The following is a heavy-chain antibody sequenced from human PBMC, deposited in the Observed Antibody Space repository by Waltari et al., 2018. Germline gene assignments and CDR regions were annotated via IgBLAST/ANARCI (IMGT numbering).Heavy chain of an antibody. CDR2: ISYNERNI. Sequence: QVQLVESGGGVVQPGRSLSRPCTASEFTFSSYAMHWVRQAPGKGLEWVAVISYNERNIYYVDSVKGRFTISRDNSKKMLYLQMNSLITEDTAVYYCARDYCDRTNCHGMDVWGQGTTVTVSS. J-gene: IGHJ6*02. CDR3: ARDYCDRTNCHGMDV. CDR1: EFTFSSYA. V-gene: IGHV3-30*04. D-gene: IGHD3-22*01.